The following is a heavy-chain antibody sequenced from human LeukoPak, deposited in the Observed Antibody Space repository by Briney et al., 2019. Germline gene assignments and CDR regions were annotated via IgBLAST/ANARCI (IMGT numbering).Heavy chain of an antibody. D-gene: IGHD6-19*01. CDR1: GGSFSDYY. Sequence: KPSETLSLTCAVCGGSFSDYYWNWIRQPPGKGLEWIGEINHRGGTNYNPSLKSRVAISVDTSKNQFSLKLSSVTAADTAVYYCTSEAGTGAMDVWGQGTTVTVSS. CDR3: TSEAGTGAMDV. V-gene: IGHV4-34*01. J-gene: IGHJ6*02. CDR2: INHRGGT.